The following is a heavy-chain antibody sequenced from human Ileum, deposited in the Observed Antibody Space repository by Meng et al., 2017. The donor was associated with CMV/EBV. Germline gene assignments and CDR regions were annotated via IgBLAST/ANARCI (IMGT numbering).Heavy chain of an antibody. V-gene: IGHV3-21*01. J-gene: IGHJ6*02. CDR2: ISSSSSYI. D-gene: IGHD3-9*01. Sequence: GESLKISCAASGFTFSSYSMNWVRQAPGKGLEWVSSISSSSSYIYYADSVKGRFTISRDNAKNSLYLQMNSLRAKDTAVYYCARDPTQTGYYSYYYYGMDVWGQGTTVTVSS. CDR3: ARDPTQTGYYSYYYYGMDV. CDR1: GFTFSSYS.